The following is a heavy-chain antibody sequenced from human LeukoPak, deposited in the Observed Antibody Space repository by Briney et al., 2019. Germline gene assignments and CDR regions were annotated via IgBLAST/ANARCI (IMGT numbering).Heavy chain of an antibody. CDR3: AKGRGSYLFDH. J-gene: IGHJ4*02. V-gene: IGHV3-23*01. CDR1: GFTFTNYA. CDR2: ISGSGIST. Sequence: GGSLILSCAASGFTFTNYAMTWVRQASRKGLEWVSAISGSGISTKYAVSVTGRFTISRDNSKDTLYPQLSSLRAEDTAIYYCAKGRGSYLFDHWGQGTLVTVSS. D-gene: IGHD1-26*01.